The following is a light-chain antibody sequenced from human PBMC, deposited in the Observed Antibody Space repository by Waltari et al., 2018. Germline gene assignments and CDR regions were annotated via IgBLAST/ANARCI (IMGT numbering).Light chain of an antibody. J-gene: IGKJ1*01. Sequence: EIVLTQSPGTLSLSPGERATLSCRASQSISKYLAWYPQRPGQAPRLLIYAASNRATGIPDRFSGGGSGTDFSLTISRLEPEDFAVYYCQHHVRLPATFGQGTKVEIK. CDR1: QSISKY. V-gene: IGKV3-20*01. CDR3: QHHVRLPAT. CDR2: AAS.